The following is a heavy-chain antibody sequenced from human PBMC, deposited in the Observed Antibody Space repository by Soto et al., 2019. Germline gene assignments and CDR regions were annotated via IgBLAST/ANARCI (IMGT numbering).Heavy chain of an antibody. D-gene: IGHD2-15*01. J-gene: IGHJ4*02. CDR1: GFTFSSFA. Sequence: PGGSLRLSCAASGFTFSSFAMSWVRQAPGKGLEWVSSISGSDDTTYYADSVKGRFTISRHNSKNTLYLQMNSLRAEDTAVYYCAKPFYCSGYSCYSYSFDYWGQGTLVTVSS. CDR3: AKPFYCSGYSCYSYSFDY. V-gene: IGHV3-23*01. CDR2: ISGSDDTT.